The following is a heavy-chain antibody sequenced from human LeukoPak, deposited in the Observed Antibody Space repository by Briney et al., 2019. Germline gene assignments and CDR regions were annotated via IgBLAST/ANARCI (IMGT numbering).Heavy chain of an antibody. V-gene: IGHV3-48*02. J-gene: IGHJ3*02. CDR1: GFTFSNYS. D-gene: IGHD1-26*01. CDR3: AREGGGSAFDI. CDR2: ISISSSII. Sequence: GGSLRLSCAASGFTFSNYSMNWVRQAPGKGLEWVSYISISSSIISYADFVKGRFTISRDSAKNSLYLQMKSLRDEDTAVYYCAREGGGSAFDIWGQGTMVTVSS.